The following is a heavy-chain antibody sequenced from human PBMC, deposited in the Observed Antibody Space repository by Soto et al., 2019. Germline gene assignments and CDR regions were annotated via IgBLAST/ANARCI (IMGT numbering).Heavy chain of an antibody. CDR1: GYTFTGYY. Sequence: QVQLVQSGAEVKKPGASVKVSCKASGYTFTGYYMHWVRQAPGQGLEWMGWINPNGGGTNYAQKFQGRVTMTRDTSISTAYMELSRLRSDDTAVYYCARGDFWSGYYFDYWGQGTLVTVSS. D-gene: IGHD3-3*01. V-gene: IGHV1-2*02. J-gene: IGHJ4*02. CDR3: ARGDFWSGYYFDY. CDR2: INPNGGGT.